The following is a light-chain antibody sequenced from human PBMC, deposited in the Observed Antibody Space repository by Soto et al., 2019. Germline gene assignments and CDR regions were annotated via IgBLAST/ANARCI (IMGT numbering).Light chain of an antibody. Sequence: EIVLTQSPGTLSLSPGERATLSCRAIQSVSSNFLAWYQEKPGQAPRLLIYGASSRATGIPDRFSGSGSGTDFTLTISSLEPEDSAIYYCQQRSNWPPLTFGGGTKVDIK. J-gene: IGKJ4*01. V-gene: IGKV3D-20*02. CDR2: GAS. CDR3: QQRSNWPPLT. CDR1: QSVSSNF.